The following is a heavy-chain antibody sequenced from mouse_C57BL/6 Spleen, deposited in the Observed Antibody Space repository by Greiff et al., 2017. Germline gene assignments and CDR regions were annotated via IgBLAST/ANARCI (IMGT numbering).Heavy chain of an antibody. V-gene: IGHV1-5*01. CDR3: TRAEATTVVATGYFDV. J-gene: IGHJ1*03. CDR1: GYTFTSYW. CDR2: IYPGNSDI. D-gene: IGHD1-1*01. Sequence: VQLQQSGTVLARPGASVKMSCKTSGYTFTSYWMHWVKQRPGQGLEWIGAIYPGNSDISYNQKFKGKAKLTAVTSASTAYMELSSLTNEDSAVYYCTRAEATTVVATGYFDVWGTGTTVTVSS.